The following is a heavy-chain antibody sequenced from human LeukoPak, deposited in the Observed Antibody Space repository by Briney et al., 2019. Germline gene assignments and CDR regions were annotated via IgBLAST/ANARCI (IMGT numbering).Heavy chain of an antibody. CDR2: INHSGST. D-gene: IGHD5-12*01. CDR3: AAPGYGGYDYGY. J-gene: IGHJ4*02. CDR1: GYSISSGYY. V-gene: IGHV4-38-2*02. Sequence: PSETLSLTCTVSGYSISSGYYWGWIRQPPGKGLEWIGEINHSGSTNYNPSLKSRVTISVDTSKNQFSLKLSSVTAADTAVYYCAAPGYGGYDYGYWGQGTLVTVSS.